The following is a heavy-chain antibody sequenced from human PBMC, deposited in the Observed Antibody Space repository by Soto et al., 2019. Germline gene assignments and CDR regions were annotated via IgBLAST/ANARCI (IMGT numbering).Heavy chain of an antibody. J-gene: IGHJ4*02. D-gene: IGHD5-18*01. CDR3: AREYVLKADVAMADH. Sequence: GGSLRLSCVTSGFTFSRYAMHWVRQAPGKGLEWVALIENDGTKEYYGESVKGRFTISRDNAKNTLFLQMSSLRVEDTATYYCAREYVLKADVAMADHWGQGTRVTVSS. CDR1: GFTFSRYA. V-gene: IGHV3-33*01. CDR2: IENDGTKE.